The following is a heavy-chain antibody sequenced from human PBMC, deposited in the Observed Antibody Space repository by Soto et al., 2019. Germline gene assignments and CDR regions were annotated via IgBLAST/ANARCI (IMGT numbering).Heavy chain of an antibody. V-gene: IGHV3-33*01. CDR3: ARAAGGYNKNNWFDP. D-gene: IGHD3-22*01. Sequence: QVQLVESGGGVVQPGRSLRLSCAASGLTFSSYGMHWVRQAPGKGLEWVAVIWYDGSNKYYADSVKGRFTISRDNSKNTLYLQMNSLRAEDTAVYYCARAAGGYNKNNWFDPWGQGTLVTVSS. CDR1: GLTFSSYG. CDR2: IWYDGSNK. J-gene: IGHJ5*02.